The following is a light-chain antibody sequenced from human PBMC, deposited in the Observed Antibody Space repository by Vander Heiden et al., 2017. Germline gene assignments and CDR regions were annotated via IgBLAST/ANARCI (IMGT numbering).Light chain of an antibody. Sequence: AIRMTQSPSSFSASTGDRVTITCRASQGISSYLAWYQQKPEKAPKLLIYAASTLQSGVPSRFSGSGSGTDFTLTISCLQSEDFATYYCQQYYSYPPLTFGGGTKVEIK. J-gene: IGKJ4*01. CDR2: AAS. V-gene: IGKV1-8*01. CDR1: QGISSY. CDR3: QQYYSYPPLT.